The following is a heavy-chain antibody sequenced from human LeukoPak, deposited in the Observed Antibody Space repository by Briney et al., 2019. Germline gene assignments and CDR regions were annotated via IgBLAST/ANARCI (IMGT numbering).Heavy chain of an antibody. V-gene: IGHV1-2*02. CDR1: GYTFTVYY. CDR3: ARVADRGGEY. CDR2: INPNSGST. D-gene: IGHD3-16*01. J-gene: IGHJ4*02. Sequence: ASVKVSFKASGYTFTVYYMHWVRQPPGQGLEWMGWINPNSGSTNYAQKFPGRVTMTRDTSISTAYMELRRLRCDDTDVYYCARVADRGGEYWGEGTLVTVSS.